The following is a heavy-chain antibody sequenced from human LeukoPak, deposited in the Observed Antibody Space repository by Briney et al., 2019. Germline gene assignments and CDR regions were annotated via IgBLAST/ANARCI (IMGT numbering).Heavy chain of an antibody. CDR1: GFTFSDYY. J-gene: IGHJ4*02. D-gene: IGHD6-13*01. V-gene: IGHV3-11*06. Sequence: PGGSLRPSCEASGFTFSDYYLSWIRQAPGKGLEWILYISGSSSHINYADSAKGRFTISRDNAKKSVYLQMDSLRTEDTAVYYCARDQIGSWWGQGTLVIVSS. CDR3: ARDQIGSW. CDR2: ISGSSSHI.